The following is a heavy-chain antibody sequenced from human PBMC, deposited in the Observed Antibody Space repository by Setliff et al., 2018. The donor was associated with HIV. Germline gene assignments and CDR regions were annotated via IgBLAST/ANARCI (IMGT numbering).Heavy chain of an antibody. CDR2: IYSSGST. J-gene: IGHJ6*03. CDR3: ARAYFGSGYSSGWYYYYYMDV. D-gene: IGHD6-19*01. V-gene: IGHV4-4*09. Sequence: KPSETLSLTCTVSGGSISSYYWSWIRQPPGKGLEWLGHIYSSGSTNYNPSLKSRVTISVDTSKNQFSLKLYSVTAADTAVYYCARAYFGSGYSSGWYYYYYMDVWGKGTTVTVSS. CDR1: GGSISSYY.